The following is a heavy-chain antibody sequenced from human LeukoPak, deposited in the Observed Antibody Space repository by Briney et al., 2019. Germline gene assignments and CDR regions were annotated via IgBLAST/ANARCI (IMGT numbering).Heavy chain of an antibody. V-gene: IGHV4-59*11. CDR1: GGSISSHY. Sequence: SETLSLTSTVSGGSISSHYWGWIRQPPGKGLEWIAYLRDTGGTKANPSLESRVALSADTSKNQFSLRLTSVTAADTAIYYCATIKRGDIFGFFDFWGQGILVTVSS. D-gene: IGHD5-18*01. J-gene: IGHJ4*02. CDR3: ATIKRGDIFGFFDF. CDR2: LRDTGGT.